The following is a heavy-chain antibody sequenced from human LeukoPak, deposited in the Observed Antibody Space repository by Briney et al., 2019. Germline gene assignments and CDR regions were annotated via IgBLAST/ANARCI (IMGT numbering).Heavy chain of an antibody. J-gene: IGHJ4*02. CDR2: IFPSGGEI. CDR3: ATYRQVLLPFES. CDR1: GFTFSTFA. Sequence: PGGSLRLSCAASGFTFSTFAMIWVRQPPGKGLESVSSIFPSGGEIHYADSVRGRFTISRDNSKSTLSLQMNSLRAEDTAIYYCATYRQVLLPFESWGQGTLVTVSS. V-gene: IGHV3-23*01. D-gene: IGHD2-8*02.